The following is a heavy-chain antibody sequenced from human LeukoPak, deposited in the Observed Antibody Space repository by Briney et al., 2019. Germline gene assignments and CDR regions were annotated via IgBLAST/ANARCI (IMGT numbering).Heavy chain of an antibody. CDR3: ARDRGTNGFVWFDP. CDR1: GGSISSYY. Sequence: SETLSLTCTVSGGSISSYYWSWIRQPAGKGLEWIGRIYTSGSTNYNPSLKSRVTMSVDTSKNQFSLKLSSVTAADTAVYYCARDRGTNGFVWFDPWGQGTLVTVSS. V-gene: IGHV4-4*07. J-gene: IGHJ5*02. CDR2: IYTSGST. D-gene: IGHD2-8*01.